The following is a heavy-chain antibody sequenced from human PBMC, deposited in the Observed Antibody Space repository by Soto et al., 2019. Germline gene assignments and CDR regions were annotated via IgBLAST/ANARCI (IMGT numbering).Heavy chain of an antibody. D-gene: IGHD6-19*01. V-gene: IGHV3-30-3*01. Sequence: PGGSLRLSCAASGFTFSSYAMHWVRQAPGKGLEWVAVISYDGSNKYYADSVKGRFTISRDNSKNTLYLQMNSLRAEDTAVYYCARDNLAVAGILVFDYWGQGTLVTVSS. CDR1: GFTFSSYA. J-gene: IGHJ4*02. CDR2: ISYDGSNK. CDR3: ARDNLAVAGILVFDY.